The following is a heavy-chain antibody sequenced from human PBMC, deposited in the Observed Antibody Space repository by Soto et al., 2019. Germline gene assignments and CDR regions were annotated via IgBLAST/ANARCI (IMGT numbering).Heavy chain of an antibody. CDR2: ISWKSGTI. CDR3: AKDMRARIGSWLNRFEP. V-gene: IGHV3-9*01. J-gene: IGHJ5*02. CDR1: GFTFYDYV. D-gene: IGHD6-13*01. Sequence: GGSLRLSCAASGFTFYDYVMHWVRQAPGKGLEWVSGISWKSGTIGYADSVQGRFSISRDNAKNSLYLQMSSLRTEDTAFYYCAKDMRARIGSWLNRFEPRGKGTWVTVAS.